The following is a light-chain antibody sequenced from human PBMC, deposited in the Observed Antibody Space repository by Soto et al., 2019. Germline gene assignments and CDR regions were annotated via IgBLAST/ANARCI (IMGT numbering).Light chain of an antibody. CDR3: QQYESTPPT. Sequence: DIVMTQSPDSLAVSLGERATINCKSSQSVLYSSNNKNYLAWYQQRPGQPPKLLIYWASTRESGVPDRFSGSGSGTDFTPTITSLQAEDGAVYYCQQYESTPPTFGQGTKLEIK. CDR2: WAS. J-gene: IGKJ2*01. CDR1: QSVLYSSNNKNY. V-gene: IGKV4-1*01.